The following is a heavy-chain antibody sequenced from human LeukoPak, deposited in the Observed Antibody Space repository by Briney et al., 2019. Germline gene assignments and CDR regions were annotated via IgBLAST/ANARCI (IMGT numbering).Heavy chain of an antibody. CDR1: GGSVSSGTYY. D-gene: IGHD4-11*01. Sequence: SETLSLTCTVSGGSVSSGTYYWSWIRQPPGKGLEWIGYIYYSGTTNYNPSLKSRVTISVDTSKNQFSLKLSSVTAADTAVYYCARDRVRGNSNPFFDYWGQGTLVTVSS. J-gene: IGHJ4*02. CDR2: IYYSGTT. CDR3: ARDRVRGNSNPFFDY. V-gene: IGHV4-61*01.